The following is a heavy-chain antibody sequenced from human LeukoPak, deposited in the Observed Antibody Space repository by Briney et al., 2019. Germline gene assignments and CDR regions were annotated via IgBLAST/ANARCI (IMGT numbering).Heavy chain of an antibody. CDR2: ISSSSSYI. D-gene: IGHD6-13*01. V-gene: IGHV3-21*01. CDR1: GFTFSSYS. Sequence: GGSLRLSCAASGFTFSSYSMNWVRQAPGKGLEWVSSISSSSSYIYYADSVKGRFTISRDNAKNSLYLQMNSLRAEDTAVYYCARGIAASPWYFDYWGQGTLVTVSS. J-gene: IGHJ4*02. CDR3: ARGIAASPWYFDY.